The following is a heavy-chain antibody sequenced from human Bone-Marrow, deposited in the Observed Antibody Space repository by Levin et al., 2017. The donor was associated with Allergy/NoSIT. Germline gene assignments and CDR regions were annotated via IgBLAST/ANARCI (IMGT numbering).Heavy chain of an antibody. CDR2: MPGNAQST. V-gene: IGHV3-23*01. Sequence: GGSLRLSCAASGFTFSSYAMSWVRQAPGKGLEWVAAMPGNAQSTYYAASVRGRFTISRDYSKNTVYLQMNSLRVEDTAIYYCAKERGNTGWYSPDHWGQGILVTVSS. J-gene: IGHJ4*02. CDR3: AKERGNTGWYSPDH. CDR1: GFTFSSYA. D-gene: IGHD6-19*01.